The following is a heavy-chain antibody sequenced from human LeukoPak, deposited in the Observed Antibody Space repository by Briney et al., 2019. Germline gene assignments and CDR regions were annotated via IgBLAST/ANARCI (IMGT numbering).Heavy chain of an antibody. Sequence: PSETLSLTCTVSGGSISSGGYYWSWIRQPPGKGLEYIGYIYHSGSTYYNPSLRSRVTISVDKSKSQFSLKLSSVTAADTAVYYCARDGGLWFGELLGQGDYWGQGTLVTVSS. CDR3: ARDGGLWFGELLGQGDY. V-gene: IGHV4-30-2*01. J-gene: IGHJ4*02. CDR1: GGSISSGGYY. D-gene: IGHD3-10*01. CDR2: IYHSGST.